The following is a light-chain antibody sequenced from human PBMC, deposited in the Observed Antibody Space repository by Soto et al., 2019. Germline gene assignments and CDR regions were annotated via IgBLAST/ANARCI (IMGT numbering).Light chain of an antibody. CDR3: NSFAGSAKWV. CDR2: EVT. Sequence: QSALTQPPCASGSPGQSVTISCTGTNSDVGGYDYVSWYQQYPGKAPKLLIYEVTKRPSGVADRFSGSKSGNTAYLTVSGLKADDEADYCCNSFAGSAKWVFGGGTKLTVL. CDR1: NSDVGGYDY. J-gene: IGLJ3*02. V-gene: IGLV2-8*01.